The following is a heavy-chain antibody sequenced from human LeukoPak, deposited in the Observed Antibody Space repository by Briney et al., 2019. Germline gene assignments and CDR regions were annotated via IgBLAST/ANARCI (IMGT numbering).Heavy chain of an antibody. Sequence: SETLSLTCAVYGGSFSGYYWSWIRQPPGKGLEWIGEINHSGSTNYNPSLKSRVTISVDTSKNQFSLKLSSVTAADTAVYYCARWNGYSSGWYVSGYYMDVWGKGTTVTVPS. CDR1: GGSFSGYY. D-gene: IGHD6-19*01. CDR2: INHSGST. CDR3: ARWNGYSSGWYVSGYYMDV. J-gene: IGHJ6*03. V-gene: IGHV4-34*01.